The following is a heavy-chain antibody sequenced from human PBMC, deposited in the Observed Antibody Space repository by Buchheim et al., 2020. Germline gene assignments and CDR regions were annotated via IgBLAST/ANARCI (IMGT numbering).Heavy chain of an antibody. V-gene: IGHV3-30*04. CDR1: GFTFSIYA. CDR2: ISYDGSNK. Sequence: VQLVESGGGVVQPGRSLRLSCAASGFTFSIYAMHWVRQAPGKGLEWVAVISYDGSNKYHADSVKGRFTISRDSSKNKLYLQMNSLRAEDTAVYYCARDVYSSSRYYYGMDVWGQGTT. D-gene: IGHD6-6*01. CDR3: ARDVYSSSRYYYGMDV. J-gene: IGHJ6*02.